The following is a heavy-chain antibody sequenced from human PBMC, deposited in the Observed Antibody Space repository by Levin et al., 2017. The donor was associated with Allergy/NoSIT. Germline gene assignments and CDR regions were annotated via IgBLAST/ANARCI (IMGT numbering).Heavy chain of an antibody. J-gene: IGHJ3*02. V-gene: IGHV3-7*01. CDR2: IKQDGSEK. CDR1: GFTFSSYW. CDR3: ARDYRGPIAARCAFDI. D-gene: IGHD6-6*01. Sequence: GGSLRLSCAASGFTFSSYWMSWVRQAPGKGLEWVANIKQDGSEKYYVDSVKGRFTISRDNAKNSLYLQMNSLRAEDTAVYYCARDYRGPIAARCAFDIWGQGTMVTVSS.